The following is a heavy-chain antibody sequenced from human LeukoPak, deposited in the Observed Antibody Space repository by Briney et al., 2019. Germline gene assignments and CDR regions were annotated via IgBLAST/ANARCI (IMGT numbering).Heavy chain of an antibody. D-gene: IGHD5-12*01. CDR3: ARARYSDDAFDI. J-gene: IGHJ3*02. CDR2: IYYSGST. CDR1: GVSISSYY. Sequence: SETLSLTCTVSGVSISSYYWSWIRQPPGKGLEWIGYIYYSGSTNYNPSLKSRVTISVDTSKNQFSLKLSSVTAADTAVYYCARARYSDDAFDIWGQGTMVTVSS. V-gene: IGHV4-59*01.